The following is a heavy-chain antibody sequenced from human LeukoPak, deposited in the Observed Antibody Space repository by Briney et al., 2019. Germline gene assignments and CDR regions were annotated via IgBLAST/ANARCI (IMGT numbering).Heavy chain of an antibody. V-gene: IGHV3-23*01. CDR2: ISGSGGST. CDR3: AKDLPPETYYYYGMDV. CDR1: GFTFSSYA. Sequence: PGGSLRLSCAASGFTFSSYAMSWVRQAPGKGLEWVSAISGSGGSTYYADSVKGRFTISRDNSKNTLYLQMNSLRAEDTAVYYCAKDLPPETYYYYGMDVWGQGTTATVSS. J-gene: IGHJ6*02.